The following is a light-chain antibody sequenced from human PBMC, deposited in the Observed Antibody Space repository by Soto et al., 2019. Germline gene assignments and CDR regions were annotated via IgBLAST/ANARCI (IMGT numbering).Light chain of an antibody. V-gene: IGKV1-9*01. CDR3: QQLRMYPST. J-gene: IGKJ4*01. CDR2: AAS. Sequence: DIQLTQSPASRSDFGGDRVTITCRASQDIAIYLAWYQQKPGEAPKLLIYAASTLYGGVPSRFSGSGSGTDVTLTLTSLQAEDFATYYCQQLRMYPSTFGGGTKVDIK. CDR1: QDIAIY.